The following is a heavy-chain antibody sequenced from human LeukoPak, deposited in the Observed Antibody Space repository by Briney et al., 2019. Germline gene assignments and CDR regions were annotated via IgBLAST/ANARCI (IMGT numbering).Heavy chain of an antibody. V-gene: IGHV3-23*01. J-gene: IGHJ4*02. CDR2: ISGSGGST. CDR3: AKEKRRGSSFFDY. CDR1: GFTFSSHT. D-gene: IGHD1-26*01. Sequence: GGSLRLSCAASGFTFSSHTVTWVRQAPGKGLEWVSAISGSGGSTYYADSVKGRFTISRDNSKNTLYLQMNSLRAEDTAVYYCAKEKRRGSSFFDYWGQGTLVTVSS.